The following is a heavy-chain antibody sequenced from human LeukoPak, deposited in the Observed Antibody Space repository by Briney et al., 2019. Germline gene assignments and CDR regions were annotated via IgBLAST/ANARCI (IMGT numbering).Heavy chain of an antibody. J-gene: IGHJ3*02. CDR3: ARGGVPRAFDI. CDR2: IYYSGST. CDR1: GGSISSYY. V-gene: IGHV4-59*12. Sequence: SETLSLTCTVSGGSISSYYWSWIRQPPGKGLEWIGYIYYSGSTNYNPSLKSRVTMSVDTSKNQFSLKLTSVTAADTAVYYCARGGVPRAFDIWGQGTMVTVSS.